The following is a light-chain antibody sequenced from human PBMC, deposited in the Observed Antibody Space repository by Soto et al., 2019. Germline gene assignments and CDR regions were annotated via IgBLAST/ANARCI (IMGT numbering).Light chain of an antibody. J-gene: IGKJ2*01. CDR3: QKYNSAPNT. CDR2: AAS. CDR1: RDISSS. V-gene: IGKV1-27*01. Sequence: DVQMTQSPSSLSASVGDRVTITCRASRDISSSLAWYQKKPGKVPKLLSYAASTLHAGVQSRFSGSGSGTFFTLTINSLQPEDVATYYCQKYNSAPNTFGRGTRLEIK.